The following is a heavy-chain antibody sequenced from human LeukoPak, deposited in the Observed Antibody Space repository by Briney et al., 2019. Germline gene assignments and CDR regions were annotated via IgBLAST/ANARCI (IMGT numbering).Heavy chain of an antibody. Sequence: ASVKVSCKASGYTFTGYYMHWVRQAPGQGLEWMGWINPNSGGTNYAQKFQGCVTMTRDTSISTAYMELSRLRSDDTAVYYCARGGLYCSSTSCSIKWGMDVWGKGTTVTVSS. CDR1: GYTFTGYY. D-gene: IGHD2-2*01. V-gene: IGHV1-2*04. J-gene: IGHJ6*04. CDR3: ARGGLYCSSTSCSIKWGMDV. CDR2: INPNSGGT.